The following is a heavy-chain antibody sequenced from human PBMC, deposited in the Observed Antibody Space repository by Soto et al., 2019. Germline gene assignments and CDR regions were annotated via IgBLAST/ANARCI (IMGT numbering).Heavy chain of an antibody. CDR2: INHSGST. D-gene: IGHD5-12*01. CDR3: ARKGRKWADYSRYDSSPDVFDI. V-gene: IGHV4-34*01. J-gene: IGHJ6*04. Sequence: ASETRSLTCAVYGGSFSGYYWSWIRQPPGKGREGIGEINHSGSTNYNPSLKSRVTISVDTSKNQFSLKLSSVTAADTAVYYCARKGRKWADYSRYDSSPDVFDIWGTGTTVTASS. CDR1: GGSFSGYY.